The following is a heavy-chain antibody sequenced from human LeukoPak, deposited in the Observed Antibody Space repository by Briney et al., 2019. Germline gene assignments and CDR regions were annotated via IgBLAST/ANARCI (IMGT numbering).Heavy chain of an antibody. J-gene: IGHJ4*02. V-gene: IGHV3-15*01. Sequence: GGPLRLSCAASGFTFSNAWMSWVRQAPGKGLEWVGRIKSKTDGGTTDYAAPVKGRFTISRDDSKNTLYLQMNSLRTEDTAVYYCTTEIVVVTRFDYWGQGTLVTVSS. CDR1: GFTFSNAW. D-gene: IGHD3-22*01. CDR3: TTEIVVVTRFDY. CDR2: IKSKTDGGTT.